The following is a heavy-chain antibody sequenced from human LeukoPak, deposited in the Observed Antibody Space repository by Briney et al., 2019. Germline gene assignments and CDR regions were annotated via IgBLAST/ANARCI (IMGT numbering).Heavy chain of an antibody. CDR1: GYTFTSYD. J-gene: IGHJ4*02. CDR2: MNPNSGNT. Sequence: ASVKVSCKASGYTFTSYDINWVRQATGQGLEWMGWMNPNSGNTGYAQKFQGRVTITRNTSISTAYMELSSLRSEDTAVYYCAREYSSSSTPLDYWGQGTLVTVSS. D-gene: IGHD6-6*01. CDR3: AREYSSSSTPLDY. V-gene: IGHV1-8*03.